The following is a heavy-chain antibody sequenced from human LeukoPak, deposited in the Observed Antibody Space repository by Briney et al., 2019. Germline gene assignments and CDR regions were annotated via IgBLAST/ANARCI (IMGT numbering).Heavy chain of an antibody. CDR1: GYIFTTYG. D-gene: IGHD3-10*01. CDR3: ERDIHEVRFDYCMDV. J-gene: IGHJ6*02. CDR2: ISAYSANP. V-gene: IGHV1-18*01. Sequence: ASVKVSCTASGYIFTTYGTNWVRQAPGQGLEWMGWISAYSANPNYAQKLQGRVTMTADTATSTAFMELRRLRSDDEAVSYCERDIHEVRFDYCMDVWGQGTTVTVSS.